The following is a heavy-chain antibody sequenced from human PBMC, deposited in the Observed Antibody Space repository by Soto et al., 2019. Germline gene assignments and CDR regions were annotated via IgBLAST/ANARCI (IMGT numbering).Heavy chain of an antibody. CDR3: AGADGDFGRVVDV. CDR1: RLTFSSYT. V-gene: IGHV3-21*06. J-gene: IGHJ6*02. Sequence: PGGSLRLSCEASRLTFSSYTMKWVRQAPGKGLEWVSSIGSRGSPIYYADSVKGRFTVSRDNARSSLSLEMKGLRADDTAVYYCAGADGDFGRVVDVWGQGTTVTVSS. D-gene: IGHD4-17*01. CDR2: IGSRGSPI.